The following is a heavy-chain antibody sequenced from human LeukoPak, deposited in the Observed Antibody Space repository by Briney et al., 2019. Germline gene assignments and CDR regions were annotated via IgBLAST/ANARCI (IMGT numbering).Heavy chain of an antibody. J-gene: IGHJ4*02. V-gene: IGHV1-8*03. Sequence: ASVKVSCKASGYTFTSYDINWVRQATGQGLEWMGWMNPNSGNTGYAQKFQGRVTITRNTSINTAYMELSSLRSEDTAVYYCARGDLGYCSSTSCYDLDYWGQGTLVTVSS. CDR3: ARGDLGYCSSTSCYDLDY. CDR1: GYTFTSYD. D-gene: IGHD2-2*01. CDR2: MNPNSGNT.